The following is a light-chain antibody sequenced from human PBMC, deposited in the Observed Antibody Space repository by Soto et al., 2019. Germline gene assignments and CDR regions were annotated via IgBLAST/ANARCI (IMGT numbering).Light chain of an antibody. Sequence: EIVLTQSPGTLSLSPGERATLSCRASQSVSSSYLAWYQQKPGQAPRLLIYGASSRATGIPDRFSGSGSGTDFTLTNSRLAPEDSAVYYCQQYGSSHPLTFGGGTKVEIK. V-gene: IGKV3-20*01. CDR3: QQYGSSHPLT. J-gene: IGKJ4*01. CDR2: GAS. CDR1: QSVSSSY.